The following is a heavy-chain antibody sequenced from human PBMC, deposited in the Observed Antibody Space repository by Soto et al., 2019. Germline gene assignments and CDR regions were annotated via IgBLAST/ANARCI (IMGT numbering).Heavy chain of an antibody. CDR2: IIPIFGTA. Sequence: ASVKVSCKASGGTFSSYAISWVRQAPGQGLEWMGGIIPIFGTANYAQKFQGRVTITADKSTSTAYMELSSLRSEETAVYYCASDVDTAMVADYWGQGTLVTVSS. V-gene: IGHV1-69*06. D-gene: IGHD5-18*01. J-gene: IGHJ4*02. CDR1: GGTFSSYA. CDR3: ASDVDTAMVADY.